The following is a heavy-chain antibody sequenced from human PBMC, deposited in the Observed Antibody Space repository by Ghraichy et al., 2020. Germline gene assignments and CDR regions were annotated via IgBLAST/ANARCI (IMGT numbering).Heavy chain of an antibody. D-gene: IGHD6-19*01. V-gene: IGHV4-59*01. J-gene: IGHJ6*01. CDR2: IFYSGIT. Sequence: LSLTCSVSGGSISSFYWIWIRQSPGKGLEWVGYIFYSGITNYHPSLKSRVTISVDMSKNQFSLQLTSVTAADTAVYYCARIRGAVAGSYHYYHGLHVWGQGTNVADS. CDR3: ARIRGAVAGSYHYYHGLHV. CDR1: GGSISSFY.